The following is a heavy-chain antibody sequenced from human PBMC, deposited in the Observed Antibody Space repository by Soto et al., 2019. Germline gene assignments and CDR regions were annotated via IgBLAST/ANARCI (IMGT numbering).Heavy chain of an antibody. V-gene: IGHV1-18*01. Sequence: QVQLVQSGAEVKKPGASVTVSCKPSGYDFARHGITWVRQDPGQGLEWMGWIRTYSGRTESSQKFQDRLTMTRGSSTSTAFMELRNLTSDDTAVYYGARAQSSYGRGWYELDYWGQGSLVTVST. CDR3: ARAQSSYGRGWYELDY. J-gene: IGHJ4*02. D-gene: IGHD6-19*01. CDR2: IRTYSGRT. CDR1: GYDFARHG.